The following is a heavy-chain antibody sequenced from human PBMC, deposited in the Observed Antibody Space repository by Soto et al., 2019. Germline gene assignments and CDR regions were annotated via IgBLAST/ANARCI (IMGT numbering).Heavy chain of an antibody. CDR2: IYHSGYT. Sequence: SETLSLTCTVSGGSISSGGYYWTWIRQHPGKGLEWIAYIYHSGYTFYNPSLKSRVTMSVDTSKNQFSLKLRSATAADTAVYYCAKWEGLGSDYYYYAIDVWGQGTTVTVSS. V-gene: IGHV4-31*03. CDR3: AKWEGLGSDYYYYAIDV. D-gene: IGHD1-26*01. CDR1: GGSISSGGYY. J-gene: IGHJ6*02.